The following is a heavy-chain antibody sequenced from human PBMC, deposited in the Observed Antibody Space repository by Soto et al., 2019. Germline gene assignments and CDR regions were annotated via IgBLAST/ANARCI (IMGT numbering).Heavy chain of an antibody. J-gene: IGHJ5*02. D-gene: IGHD3-3*01. V-gene: IGHV1-18*01. CDR3: ARDSTAELRFLEWLLKYNWFDP. Sequence: QVPLVQSGAEVKKPGASVKVSCKASGYTFTSYGISWVRQAPGQGLEWMGWISAYNGNTNYAQKLQGRVTMTTDTATSTAYMELRSLRSDDTAVYYCARDSTAELRFLEWLLKYNWFDPWGQGTLVTVSS. CDR1: GYTFTSYG. CDR2: ISAYNGNT.